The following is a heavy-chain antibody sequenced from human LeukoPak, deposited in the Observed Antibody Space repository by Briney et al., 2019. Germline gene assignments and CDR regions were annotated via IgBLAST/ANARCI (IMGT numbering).Heavy chain of an antibody. CDR2: INDGGGRT. J-gene: IGHJ4*02. CDR3: AKEFNRGLPDY. Sequence: GGSLRLSCAASGFIFSSYAMSWVRQAPGKGLEWVSAINDGGGRTYYADSVKGRFTISRDNSKNTLYLQMSSLRAEDTAVYYCAKEFNRGLPDYWGQGTLVTVPS. V-gene: IGHV3-23*01. D-gene: IGHD2-21*01. CDR1: GFIFSSYA.